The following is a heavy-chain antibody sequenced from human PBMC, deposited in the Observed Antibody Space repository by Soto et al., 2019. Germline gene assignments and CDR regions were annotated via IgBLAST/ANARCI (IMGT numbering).Heavy chain of an antibody. V-gene: IGHV3-30-3*01. CDR3: ARGSPPDH. Sequence: QVQLVESGGGVVQPGRSLRLSCAASGFIFSEYGMYWVRQAPGKGLEWVAFISYDGSNEYYADSVKGRFTISKANSKNTLFLQMNSLSVEDAAVYYCARGSPPDHWGQGTLVTVSS. J-gene: IGHJ4*02. CDR2: ISYDGSNE. CDR1: GFIFSEYG.